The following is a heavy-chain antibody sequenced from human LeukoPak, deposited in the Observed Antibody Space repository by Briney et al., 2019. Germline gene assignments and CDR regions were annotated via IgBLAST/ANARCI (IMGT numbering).Heavy chain of an antibody. CDR1: GFTFSSYW. D-gene: IGHD3-22*01. CDR3: ARDLGAYYDSSDNWFDP. V-gene: IGHV3-74*01. CDR2: INSDGSST. Sequence: GGSLRLSCAASGFTFSSYWMHWVRQAPGKGLVWVSCINSDGSSTSYADSVKGRFTISRDNAKNTLYLQMNSLRAEDTALYYCARDLGAYYDSSDNWFDPWGQGTLVTVSS. J-gene: IGHJ5*02.